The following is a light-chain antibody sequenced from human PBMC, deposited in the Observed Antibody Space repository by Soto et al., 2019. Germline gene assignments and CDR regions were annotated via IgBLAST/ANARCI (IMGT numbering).Light chain of an antibody. J-gene: IGLJ2*01. Sequence: SDELTQPPSVSVAPGQTARITCGGNNIGSKSVHWYQQKPGQAPVLVVYDDSDRPSGIPERFSGSNSGNTATLTISRVEAGDEADYYCQVWDSSSDLVVFGGGTKLTVL. CDR3: QVWDSSSDLVV. CDR1: NIGSKS. CDR2: DDS. V-gene: IGLV3-21*02.